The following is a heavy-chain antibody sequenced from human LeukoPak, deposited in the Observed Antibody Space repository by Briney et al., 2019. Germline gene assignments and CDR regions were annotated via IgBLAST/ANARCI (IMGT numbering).Heavy chain of an antibody. J-gene: IGHJ3*02. Sequence: ASVKVSCKASGYTFTSYGISWVRQAPGQGLEWMGWISAYNGNTNYAQKLQGRVTMTTDTSTSTAYMELRSLRSDDTAVYYCARDWYYYDSSGYEGAFDIWGQGTMVTVSS. CDR3: ARDWYYYDSSGYEGAFDI. D-gene: IGHD3-22*01. V-gene: IGHV1-18*01. CDR2: ISAYNGNT. CDR1: GYTFTSYG.